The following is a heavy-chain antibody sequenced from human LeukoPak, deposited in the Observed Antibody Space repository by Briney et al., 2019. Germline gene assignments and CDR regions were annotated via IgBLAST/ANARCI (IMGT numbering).Heavy chain of an antibody. Sequence: SVKVSCKASGGTFSSYAISWVRQAPGQGLEWVGRIIPIFGTANYAQKFQGRVTITTDESTSTAYMELSSLRSEDTAVYYCARGLLWFGARYYYMDVWGKGTMVTVSS. CDR1: GGTFSSYA. CDR3: ARGLLWFGARYYYMDV. CDR2: IIPIFGTA. V-gene: IGHV1-69*05. D-gene: IGHD3-10*01. J-gene: IGHJ6*03.